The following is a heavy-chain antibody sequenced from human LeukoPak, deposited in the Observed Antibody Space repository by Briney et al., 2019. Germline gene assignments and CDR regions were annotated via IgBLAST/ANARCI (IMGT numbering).Heavy chain of an antibody. J-gene: IGHJ3*02. D-gene: IGHD6-19*01. Sequence: ASVKVSCKASGGTFSSYAIGWVRQAPGQGLEWMGGIIPIFGTANYAQKFQGRVTITADESTSTAYMELSSLRSEDTAVYYCARDQEYSSGWFPIWGQGTMVTVSS. CDR2: IIPIFGTA. CDR3: ARDQEYSSGWFPI. V-gene: IGHV1-69*13. CDR1: GGTFSSYA.